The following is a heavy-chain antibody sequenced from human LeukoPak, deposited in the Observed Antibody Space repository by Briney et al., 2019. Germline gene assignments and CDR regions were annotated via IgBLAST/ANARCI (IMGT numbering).Heavy chain of an antibody. Sequence: GESLKISCKVSGYTFADYWIGWVRQTPEKGLEWVGIIYAGDSDTRYSPSFQGQATISTDNSIGTAYLHWSSLKASDSGMYFCARPRLTGSSFGPGFDYWGQGTLVTVSS. D-gene: IGHD1-26*01. CDR2: IYAGDSDT. CDR3: ARPRLTGSSFGPGFDY. V-gene: IGHV5-51*01. CDR1: GYTFADYW. J-gene: IGHJ4*02.